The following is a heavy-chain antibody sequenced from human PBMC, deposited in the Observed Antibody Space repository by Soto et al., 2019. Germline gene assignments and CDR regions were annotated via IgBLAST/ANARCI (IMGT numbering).Heavy chain of an antibody. Sequence: SGPTLVKPTQTLTLTCTFSGFSLSTSGVGVGWIRQPPGKALEWLALIYWDDDKRYSPSLKCRLTITNDTSKNQVVLTMPKMDPVDTATYYCAHMDMGDYIWGSYPKYWGQGTLVTVSS. CDR3: AHMDMGDYIWGSYPKY. CDR1: GFSLSTSGVG. J-gene: IGHJ4*02. D-gene: IGHD3-16*01. V-gene: IGHV2-5*02. CDR2: IYWDDDK.